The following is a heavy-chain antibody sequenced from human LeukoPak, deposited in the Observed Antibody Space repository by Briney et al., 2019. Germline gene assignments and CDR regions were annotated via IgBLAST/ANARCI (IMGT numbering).Heavy chain of an antibody. D-gene: IGHD3-16*01. V-gene: IGHV3-72*01. J-gene: IGHJ3*02. CDR1: GFTFSDYI. CDR2: IRWRANSYTT. CDR3: TRDGGENGKTAFDI. Sequence: PGGSLRLSCAASGFTFSDYILDWVRQAPGKGLEWVGRIRWRANSYTTEYAASVKDRFIISRDDSKNSLYLHMNSLKTEDTAVYHCTRDGGENGKTAFDIWGQGTLVTVSA.